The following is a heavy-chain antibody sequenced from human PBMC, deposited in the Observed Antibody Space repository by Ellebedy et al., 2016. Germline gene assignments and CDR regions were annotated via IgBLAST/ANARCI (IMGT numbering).Heavy chain of an antibody. Sequence: SETLSLXXTVSGYSISSDYYWGWIRQSPGKGLEWIGYIYYSGSTYYNPSLKSRVTISVDTSKNQFSLKLSSVTAADTAVYYCARGGTSPHYYYYYMDVWGKGTTVTVSS. CDR3: ARGGTSPHYYYYYMDV. D-gene: IGHD2-2*01. V-gene: IGHV4-38-2*02. J-gene: IGHJ6*03. CDR2: IYYSGST. CDR1: GYSISSDYY.